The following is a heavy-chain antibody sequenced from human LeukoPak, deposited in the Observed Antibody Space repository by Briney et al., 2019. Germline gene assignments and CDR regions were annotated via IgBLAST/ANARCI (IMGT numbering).Heavy chain of an antibody. CDR1: GYTLTELS. Sequence: ASVKVSCKVSGYTLTELSMHWVRQAPGKGLEWMGGFDPEDGETIYAQKFQGRVTMTEDTSTDTAYMELSSLRSEDTAVYYCATGLIRFLEWLPFDYWGQGTLVTVSS. J-gene: IGHJ4*02. CDR3: ATGLIRFLEWLPFDY. V-gene: IGHV1-24*01. D-gene: IGHD3-3*01. CDR2: FDPEDGET.